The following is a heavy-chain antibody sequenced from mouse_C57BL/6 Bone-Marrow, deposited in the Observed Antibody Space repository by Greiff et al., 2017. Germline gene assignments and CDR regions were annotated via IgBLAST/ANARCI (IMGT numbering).Heavy chain of an antibody. Sequence: VQLQQSGPELVKPGASVKIPCKASGYTFTDYNMDWVKQSHGKSLEWIGDINPNNGGPIYNQKFKGKATLTVDKSSSTAYMELRSLTSEDTAGYYCARGLNWAFYGMDYGGQGTSVTVSA. V-gene: IGHV1-18*01. J-gene: IGHJ4*01. CDR1: GYTFTDYN. CDR3: ARGLNWAFYGMDY. CDR2: INPNNGGP. D-gene: IGHD4-1*01.